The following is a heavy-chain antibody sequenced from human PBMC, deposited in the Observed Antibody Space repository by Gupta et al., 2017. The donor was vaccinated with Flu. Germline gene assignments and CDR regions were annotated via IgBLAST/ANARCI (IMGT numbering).Heavy chain of an antibody. V-gene: IGHV1-69*01. D-gene: IGHD5-18*01. CDR2: ITPIFGTA. CDR3: ARGSNGYSYGPGHDAFDI. J-gene: IGHJ3*02. Sequence: GQGLEWMGGITPIFGTANYAQKFQGRVTVTADESTNTAYMELRSLRSEDTAVYYCARGSNGYSYGPGHDAFDIWGQGTMVTVSS.